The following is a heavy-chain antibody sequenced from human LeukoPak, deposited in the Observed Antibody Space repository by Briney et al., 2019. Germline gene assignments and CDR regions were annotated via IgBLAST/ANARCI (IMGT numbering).Heavy chain of an antibody. D-gene: IGHD6-13*01. Sequence: GASVKVSCKASGYTFTNYPLHWVRQAPGRRLEWMGWINAGNGNTKYSQKFQGRVTITRDTSASTAYMELSSLTSEDTAVYYCARGGYSSTWNLGAFDIWGQGTMVTVSS. CDR3: ARGGYSSTWNLGAFDI. V-gene: IGHV1-3*01. CDR1: GYTFTNYP. J-gene: IGHJ3*02. CDR2: INAGNGNT.